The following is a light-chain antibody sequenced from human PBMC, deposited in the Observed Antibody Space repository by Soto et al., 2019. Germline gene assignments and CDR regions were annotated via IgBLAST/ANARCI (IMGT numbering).Light chain of an antibody. CDR3: QYYGNSPLT. J-gene: IGKJ1*01. CDR2: GAF. CDR1: QSVSTSS. Sequence: EIVLTQSPGTLSLPPGERATLSCRASQSVSTSSLAWYRQKPGQAPRLLIYGAFNRATGIPDRFSGGGSGTDFTLTITRLEPEDFAVYYCQYYGNSPLTFGQGTKVDIK. V-gene: IGKV3-20*01.